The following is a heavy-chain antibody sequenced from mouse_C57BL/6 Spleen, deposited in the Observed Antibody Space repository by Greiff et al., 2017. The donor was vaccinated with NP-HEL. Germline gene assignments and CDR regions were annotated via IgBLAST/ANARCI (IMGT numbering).Heavy chain of an antibody. CDR2: ISDGGSYT. V-gene: IGHV5-4*01. CDR3: ARDHDEGLDY. J-gene: IGHJ2*01. CDR1: GFTFSSYA. Sequence: DVMLVESGGGLVKPGGSLKLSCAASGFTFSSYAMSWVRQTPEKRLEWVATISDGGSYTYYPDNVKGRFTISRDNAKNNLYLQMSHLKSEDTAMYYCARDHDEGLDYWGQGTTLTVSS. D-gene: IGHD2-12*01.